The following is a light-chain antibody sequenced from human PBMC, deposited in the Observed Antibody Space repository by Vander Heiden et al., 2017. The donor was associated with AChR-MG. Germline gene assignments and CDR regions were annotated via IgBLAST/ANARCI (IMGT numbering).Light chain of an antibody. CDR2: DNN. Sequence: SVLTQPPSVSAAPGQKVTIPCSGRSSNIGNNYVSWYQHLPGTAPKLLIYDNNQRPSGIPDRFSGSKSGTSATLGITGLQTGDEADYYCGTWDSRLSAVVFGGGTKLTVL. J-gene: IGLJ2*01. V-gene: IGLV1-51*01. CDR1: SSNIGNNY. CDR3: GTWDSRLSAVV.